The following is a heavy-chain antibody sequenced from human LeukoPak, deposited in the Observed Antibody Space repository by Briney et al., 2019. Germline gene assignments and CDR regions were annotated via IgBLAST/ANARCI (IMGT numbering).Heavy chain of an antibody. CDR3: ARGGNTGIFDY. D-gene: IGHD1-7*01. CDR1: GFTFNSYG. CDR2: IWDDGSNK. V-gene: IGHV3-33*01. Sequence: GRSLRLSCAASGFTFNSYGMHWVRQAPGKGLEWVAVIWDDGSNKDYADSVKGRSTISRDNSKNTLYLQMNSLRIEDTAVYRCARGGNTGIFDYWGQGTLVTVSS. J-gene: IGHJ4*02.